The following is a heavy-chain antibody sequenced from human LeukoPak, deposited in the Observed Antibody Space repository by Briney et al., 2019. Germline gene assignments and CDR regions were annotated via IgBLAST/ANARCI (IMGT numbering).Heavy chain of an antibody. CDR3: AKDPMVRGSTYDY. V-gene: IGHV3-23*01. Sequence: GGSLRLSCAASGFTFSSYAMSWVRQAPGMGLVWVSAISGRGTTYYTDSVKGRFTISRDNSKNTLYMQMNSLRAEDTAVYYCAKDPMVRGSTYDYWGQGTLVTVSS. D-gene: IGHD3-10*01. CDR2: ISGRGTT. J-gene: IGHJ4*02. CDR1: GFTFSSYA.